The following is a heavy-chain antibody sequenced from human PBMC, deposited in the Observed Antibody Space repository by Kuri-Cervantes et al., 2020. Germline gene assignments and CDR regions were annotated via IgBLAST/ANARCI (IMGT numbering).Heavy chain of an antibody. CDR3: TRDSRPITFNFDY. J-gene: IGHJ4*02. D-gene: IGHD3-16*01. CDR2: IRSKAYGGTT. Sequence: GESLKISCAASGFTFSSYAMSWVRQAPGKGLEWVGFIRSKAYGGTTEYAASVKGRFTISRDDSKSIAYLQMNSLKTEDTAVYYCTRDSRPITFNFDYWGQGTLVTVSS. CDR1: GFTFSSYA. V-gene: IGHV3-49*04.